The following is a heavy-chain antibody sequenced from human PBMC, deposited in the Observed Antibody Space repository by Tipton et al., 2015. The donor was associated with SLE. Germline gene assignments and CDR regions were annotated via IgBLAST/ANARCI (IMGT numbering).Heavy chain of an antibody. J-gene: IGHJ4*02. CDR1: GGSISSHY. CDR2: ISYSETT. V-gene: IGHV4-59*11. D-gene: IGHD2-15*01. CDR3: AGAWQGYCSGGTCYVLDY. Sequence: TLSLTCTVSGGSISSHYWSWIRQPPGKGLEWIGYISYSETTNYNPSLKSRVTISVDTSKNQFSLKLRSVTAVDTAVYYCAGAWQGYCSGGTCYVLDYWGQGTLVTVSS.